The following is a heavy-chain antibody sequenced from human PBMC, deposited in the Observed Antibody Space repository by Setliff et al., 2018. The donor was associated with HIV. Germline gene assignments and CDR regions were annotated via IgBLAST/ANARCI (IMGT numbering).Heavy chain of an antibody. J-gene: IGHJ5*02. V-gene: IGHV4-61*01. D-gene: IGHD3-3*01. Sequence: SETLSLTCTVSGGSISSRNYYWSWIRQPPGKGLEWIGYIYYSGSTNYNPSLKSRVTISVDTSKNQFSLKLSSVTAADTAVYYCARSEGIAWFDPWGQGTLVTVSS. CDR2: IYYSGST. CDR1: GGSISSRNYY. CDR3: ARSEGIAWFDP.